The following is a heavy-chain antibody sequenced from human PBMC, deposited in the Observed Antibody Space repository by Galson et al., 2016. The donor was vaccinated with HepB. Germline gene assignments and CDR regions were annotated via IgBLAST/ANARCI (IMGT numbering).Heavy chain of an antibody. Sequence: ETLSLTCSVSGDSITSDSWTWVRQPPGKGLEWIAYISYSGTVNYNTSLKSRVPMSLATSSNQFSLRLSSVTAADTAVYYCAKVQRSYDFWSGNQMDVWGQGTTVTVSS. V-gene: IGHV4-59*08. J-gene: IGHJ6*02. CDR3: AKVQRSYDFWSGNQMDV. CDR1: GDSITSDS. D-gene: IGHD3-3*01. CDR2: ISYSGTV.